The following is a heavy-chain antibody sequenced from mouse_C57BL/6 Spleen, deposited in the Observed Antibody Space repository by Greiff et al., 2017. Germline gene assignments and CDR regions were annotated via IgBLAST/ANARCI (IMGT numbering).Heavy chain of an antibody. D-gene: IGHD1-1*01. Sequence: EVQLQESGPELVKPGASVKISCKASGYSFTDYNMNWVKQSNGKSLEWIGVINPNYGTTSYNQKFKGKATLTVDQSSSTAYMQLNSLTSEDSAVYYCASGGAVVAPYYAMDYWGQGTSVTVSS. V-gene: IGHV1-39*01. CDR1: GYSFTDYN. CDR2: INPNYGTT. J-gene: IGHJ4*01. CDR3: ASGGAVVAPYYAMDY.